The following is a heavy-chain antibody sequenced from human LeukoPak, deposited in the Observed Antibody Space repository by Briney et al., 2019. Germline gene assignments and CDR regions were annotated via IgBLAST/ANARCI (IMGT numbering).Heavy chain of an antibody. CDR2: IYTSGST. J-gene: IGHJ6*03. V-gene: IGHV4-4*07. CDR3: ARAGYCSSTSCYRTPIYYYYYMDV. CDR1: GGSISSYY. D-gene: IGHD2-2*02. Sequence: SETLSLTCTVSGGSISSYYWSWIRQPAGKGLEWIGRIYTSGSTNYNPSLKSRVTMSVDTSKNRFSLKLSSVTAADTAVYYCARAGYCSSTSCYRTPIYYYYYMDVWGKGTTVTVSS.